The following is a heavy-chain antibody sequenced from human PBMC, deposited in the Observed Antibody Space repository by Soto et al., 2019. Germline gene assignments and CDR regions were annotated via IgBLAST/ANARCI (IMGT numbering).Heavy chain of an antibody. D-gene: IGHD6-13*01. Sequence: GGSLRLSCAASGFTFSSYAMSWVRQAPGKGLEWVSAISGSGGSRYYADSVKGRFTISRDNSKNTLYLQMNSLRAEDTAVYYCSNSAGYSSSWYFDYWGQGTLVTVSS. CDR3: SNSAGYSSSWYFDY. CDR2: ISGSGGSR. J-gene: IGHJ4*02. CDR1: GFTFSSYA. V-gene: IGHV3-23*01.